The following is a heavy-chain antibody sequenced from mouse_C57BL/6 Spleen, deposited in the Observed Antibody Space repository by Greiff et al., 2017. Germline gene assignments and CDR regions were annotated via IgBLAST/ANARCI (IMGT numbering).Heavy chain of an antibody. CDR3: ATYLYAKAY. CDR1: GYAFSSSW. V-gene: IGHV1-82*01. D-gene: IGHD5-5*01. Sequence: VQLQQSGPELVKPGASVKISCKASGYAFSSSWMNWVKQRPGKGLEWIGRIYPGDGDTNYNGKFKGKATLTADTSSSTAYMQLSSLTSEDSAVYFCATYLYAKAYWGQGTSVTVSS. CDR2: IYPGDGDT. J-gene: IGHJ4*01.